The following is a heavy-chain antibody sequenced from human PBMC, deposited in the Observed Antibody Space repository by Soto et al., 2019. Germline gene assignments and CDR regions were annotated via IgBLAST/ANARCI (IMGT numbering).Heavy chain of an antibody. D-gene: IGHD6-19*01. V-gene: IGHV3-30-3*01. CDR1: GFTFSSYA. CDR3: ARGEEQWLFDY. J-gene: IGHJ4*02. Sequence: VQLVESGGGVVQPGRSLRLSCAASGFTFSSYAMHWVRQAPGKGLEWVAVISYDGSNKYYADSVKGRFTISRDNSKNTLYLQMNSLRAEDTAVYYCARGEEQWLFDYWGQGTLVTVSS. CDR2: ISYDGSNK.